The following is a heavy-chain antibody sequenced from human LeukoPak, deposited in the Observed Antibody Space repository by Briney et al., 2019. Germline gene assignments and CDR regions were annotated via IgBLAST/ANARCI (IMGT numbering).Heavy chain of an antibody. D-gene: IGHD3-3*01. J-gene: IGHJ4*02. CDR2: IYYSGST. Sequence: SETLSLTCTVSGGSISSYYWSWIRQPPGKGLEWIGYIYYSGSTNYNPSLKSRVTISVDTSKNQFSLKLSSVTAADTAVYYCARGRATYDFWSGYLFDYWGQGTLVTVSS. CDR3: ARGRATYDFWSGYLFDY. V-gene: IGHV4-59*01. CDR1: GGSISSYY.